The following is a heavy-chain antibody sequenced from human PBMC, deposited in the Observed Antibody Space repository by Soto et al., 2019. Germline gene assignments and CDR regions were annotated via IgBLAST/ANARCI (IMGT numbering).Heavy chain of an antibody. J-gene: IGHJ4*02. CDR1: GYSIRSYY. CDR2: IYYSGST. D-gene: IGHD3-10*01. CDR3: ARHNYGSGSTYFDY. Sequence: TSETLSLTCSVSGYSIRSYYWSWIRQPPGKGLEWIGHIYYSGSTNYNSSLKSRVTISVDTSKNQFSLKLNSMTAADTAVYYCARHNYGSGSTYFDYWGQGTLVTVSS. V-gene: IGHV4-59*08.